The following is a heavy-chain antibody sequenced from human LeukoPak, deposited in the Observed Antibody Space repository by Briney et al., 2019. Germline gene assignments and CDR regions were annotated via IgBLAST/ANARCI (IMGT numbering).Heavy chain of an antibody. V-gene: IGHV3-74*01. CDR1: GFTFSNYW. Sequence: GGSLRLSCAASGFTFSNYWMHWVRQVPGKGLVWVSRIKSDGSSTNYVDSVKGRFTISRDNAKNTLYLQMSSLRAEDTAVYYCVGDYFFDYWGRGTLVTVSS. J-gene: IGHJ4*02. CDR3: VGDYFFDY. CDR2: IKSDGSST.